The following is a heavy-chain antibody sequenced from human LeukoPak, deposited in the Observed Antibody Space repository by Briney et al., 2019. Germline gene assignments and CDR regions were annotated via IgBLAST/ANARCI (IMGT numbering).Heavy chain of an antibody. CDR3: ARVPFD. V-gene: IGHV3-48*01. J-gene: IGHJ4*02. CDR1: GFTFSSYS. Sequence: GGSLRLFCAASGFTFSSYSLNWVRQAPGKGLEWISYITSSSSSKYYADSVKGRFTISRDNAKNSLYLQMNNLRAEDTAVYYCARVPFDWGQGTLVTVSS. CDR2: ITSSSSSK.